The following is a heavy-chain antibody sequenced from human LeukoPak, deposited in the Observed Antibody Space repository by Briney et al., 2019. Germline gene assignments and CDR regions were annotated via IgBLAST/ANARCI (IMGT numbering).Heavy chain of an antibody. CDR2: INPSGGST. D-gene: IGHD5-18*01. CDR1: GYTFTSYY. J-gene: IGHJ2*01. Sequence: ASVKVSCKASGYTFTSYYMHWVRQAPGQGLEWMGIINPSGGSTSYAQKFQGRVTMTRDTSTSTVYMELSSLRSEDTAVYYCAGDLGNSYGPLGYFDLWGRGTLVTVSS. CDR3: AGDLGNSYGPLGYFDL. V-gene: IGHV1-46*01.